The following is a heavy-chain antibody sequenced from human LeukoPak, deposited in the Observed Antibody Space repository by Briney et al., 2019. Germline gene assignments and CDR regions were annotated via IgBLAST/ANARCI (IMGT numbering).Heavy chain of an antibody. D-gene: IGHD1-26*01. Sequence: GGSLRLSCAASGFTFSSYGMHWVRQAPGKGLEWVAVIWYDGSNKYYADSVKGRFTISRDNSKNTLYLQMNSLRAEDTAVYYCARGATDAGWYFDLWGRGTLVTVSS. J-gene: IGHJ2*01. V-gene: IGHV3-33*01. CDR1: GFTFSSYG. CDR3: ARGATDAGWYFDL. CDR2: IWYDGSNK.